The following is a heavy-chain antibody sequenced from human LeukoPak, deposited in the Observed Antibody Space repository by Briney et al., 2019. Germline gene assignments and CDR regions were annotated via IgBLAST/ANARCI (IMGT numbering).Heavy chain of an antibody. CDR3: AREGPSTYHFDF. Sequence: GASVKVSCKASGYTFTSYYIHWVRQAPGQGLEWLGIINPGGGSTSYAQKFQVRVTMTSDTSTSTVYMELSSLRSEDTAIYYCAREGPSTYHFDFWGQGTLVTVSS. J-gene: IGHJ4*02. CDR2: INPGGGST. V-gene: IGHV1-46*01. CDR1: GYTFTSYY.